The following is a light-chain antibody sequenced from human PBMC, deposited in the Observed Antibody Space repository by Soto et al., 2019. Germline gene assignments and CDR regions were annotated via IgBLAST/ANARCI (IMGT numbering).Light chain of an antibody. CDR3: QQYGISTQ. CDR2: DVS. Sequence: EIVLTQSPGTLSLSPGERATLSCRSSHSVTSNYLALYQQKPGQAPRRLIYDVSSRATDIPDRFSGSGSGTDFTLTISRLEPVDFAVYYCQQYGISTQFGQGTKVEIK. CDR1: HSVTSNY. J-gene: IGKJ1*01. V-gene: IGKV3-20*01.